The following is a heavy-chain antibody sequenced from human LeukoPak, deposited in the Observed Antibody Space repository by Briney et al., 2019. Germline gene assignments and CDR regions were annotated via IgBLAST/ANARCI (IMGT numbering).Heavy chain of an antibody. Sequence: SETLSLTCTVSGGSISSYYWSWIRQPPGKGLEWIGYIYYSGSTNYNPSLKSRVTISVDTSKNQFSLKLSSVTAADTAMYYCARGDTSSGWYIPFDYWGQGTLVTVSS. CDR2: IYYSGST. D-gene: IGHD6-19*01. CDR3: ARGDTSSGWYIPFDY. CDR1: GGSISSYY. V-gene: IGHV4-59*01. J-gene: IGHJ4*02.